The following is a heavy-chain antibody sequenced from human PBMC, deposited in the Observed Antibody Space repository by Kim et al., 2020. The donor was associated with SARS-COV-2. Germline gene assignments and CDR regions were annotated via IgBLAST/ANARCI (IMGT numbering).Heavy chain of an antibody. CDR3: ARSRSRSPYPPLFDY. D-gene: IGHD6-6*01. Sequence: SETLSLTCTVSGGSISSYYWSWIRQPPGKGLEWIGYIYYSGSTNYNPSLKSRVTISVDTSKNQFSLKLSSVTAADTAVYYCARSRSRSPYPPLFDYWGQGTLVTVSS. V-gene: IGHV4-59*01. J-gene: IGHJ4*02. CDR1: GGSISSYY. CDR2: IYYSGST.